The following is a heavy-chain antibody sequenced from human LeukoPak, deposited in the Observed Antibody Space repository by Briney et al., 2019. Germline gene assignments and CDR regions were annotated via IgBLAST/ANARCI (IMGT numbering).Heavy chain of an antibody. CDR3: ARGSGVYLAR. CDR1: GGSISSYY. D-gene: IGHD3-10*01. V-gene: IGHV4-59*01. J-gene: IGHJ4*02. Sequence: PSETLSLTCTVSGGSISSYYWSWIRQPPGKGLEWIGYIYYSGSTNYNPSLKSRVTISVDTSKNQFSLKLSSVTAADTAVYYCARGSGVYLARWGQGTLVTVSS. CDR2: IYYSGST.